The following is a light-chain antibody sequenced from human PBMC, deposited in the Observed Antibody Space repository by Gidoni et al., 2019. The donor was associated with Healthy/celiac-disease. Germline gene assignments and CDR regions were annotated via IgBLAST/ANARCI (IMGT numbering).Light chain of an antibody. CDR2: AAS. Sequence: DIQMTQFPSSLSASVGDRVTITARASQSISSYLNWYQQKPGKAPKLLIYAASSLQSGVPSKFSGSGAGTDFTLTISSLQPEDFATYYCRQSYSTPGTFXPXTKVDIK. V-gene: IGKV1-39*01. CDR3: RQSYSTPGT. CDR1: QSISSY. J-gene: IGKJ3*01.